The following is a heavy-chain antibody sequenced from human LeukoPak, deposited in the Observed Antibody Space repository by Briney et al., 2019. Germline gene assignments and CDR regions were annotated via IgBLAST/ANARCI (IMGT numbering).Heavy chain of an antibody. CDR1: GGSISSYY. CDR3: ARVARGYYYYMDV. Sequence: SETLSLTCTVSGGSISSYYWNWVRQPPGKGLEWIGYIYYSGSTNYNPSLKSRVTISVDPSKNQFSLKLSSVTAADTAVYYCARVARGYYYYMDVWGKGTTVTVSS. V-gene: IGHV4-59*01. CDR2: IYYSGST. D-gene: IGHD2-15*01. J-gene: IGHJ6*03.